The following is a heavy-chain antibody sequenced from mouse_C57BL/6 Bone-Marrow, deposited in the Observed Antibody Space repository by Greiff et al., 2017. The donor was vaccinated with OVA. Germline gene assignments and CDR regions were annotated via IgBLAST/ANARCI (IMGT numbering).Heavy chain of an antibody. J-gene: IGHJ3*01. Sequence: VQLKQSGPELVKPGASVKISCKASGYTFTDYYMNWVKQSHGKSLEWIGDINPNNGGTSYNQKFKGKATLTVDKSSSTAYMELRSLTSEDSAVYYCARDYYGSSYRFAYWGQGTLVTVSA. CDR1: GYTFTDYY. D-gene: IGHD1-1*01. CDR2: INPNNGGT. V-gene: IGHV1-26*01. CDR3: ARDYYGSSYRFAY.